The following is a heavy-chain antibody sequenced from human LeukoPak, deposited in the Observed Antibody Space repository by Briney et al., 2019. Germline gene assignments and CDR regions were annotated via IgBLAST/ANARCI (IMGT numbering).Heavy chain of an antibody. D-gene: IGHD5-18*01. V-gene: IGHV4-39*01. CDR3: ARRPVRQLWFRGAFDY. Sequence: SETLSLTCTVSGFSISSSSYYWGWIRQPPGKGLEWIGSIYYSGSTYYNPSLKSRVTISVDTSKNQCSLKLSSVTAADTAVYYCARRPVRQLWFRGAFDYWGQGTLVTVSS. CDR1: GFSISSSSYY. J-gene: IGHJ4*02. CDR2: IYYSGST.